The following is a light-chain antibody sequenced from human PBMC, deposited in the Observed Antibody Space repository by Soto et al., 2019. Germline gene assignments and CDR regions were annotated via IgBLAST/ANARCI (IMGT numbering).Light chain of an antibody. Sequence: EVVLTQSPATLSLSPGEGATVSCRASESVDIYLAWYQQKPGQPPRLLIYDASNRATGIPDRFRGSGSGTDFTLTISSLEPQDFAVYYCQQRKIWPPLTFGGGTKVEI. CDR2: DAS. V-gene: IGKV3-11*01. CDR1: ESVDIY. J-gene: IGKJ4*01. CDR3: QQRKIWPPLT.